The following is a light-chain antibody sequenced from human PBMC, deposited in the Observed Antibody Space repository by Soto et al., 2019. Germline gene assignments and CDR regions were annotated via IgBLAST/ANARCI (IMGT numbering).Light chain of an antibody. CDR2: GAS. Sequence: EIVLTQSPGTLSLSPGERATLSCRASQSVSSSYLAWYQQKPGQAPRLLIYGASSRATGIPDRFSGSGSGTDFTITISRLEPEDFAVYYCQQYGSSIFTFGPGTKVDIK. CDR3: QQYGSSIFT. J-gene: IGKJ3*01. V-gene: IGKV3-20*01. CDR1: QSVSSSY.